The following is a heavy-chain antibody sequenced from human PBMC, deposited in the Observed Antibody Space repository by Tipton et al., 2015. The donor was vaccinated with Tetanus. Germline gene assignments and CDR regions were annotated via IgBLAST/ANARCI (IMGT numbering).Heavy chain of an antibody. Sequence: SLRLSCAASGFTLSRYTLNWVRQAPGKGLEWVAVTWAQGIKQYFADSVKGRFTISRDNSKSTVFLQMNSLRAEDTAVYSCARGMAEASNCGGDCYSDYWGQGTLVTVSS. D-gene: IGHD2-21*02. V-gene: IGHV3-33*08. CDR3: ARGMAEASNCGGDCYSDY. J-gene: IGHJ4*02. CDR1: GFTLSRYT. CDR2: TWAQGIKQ.